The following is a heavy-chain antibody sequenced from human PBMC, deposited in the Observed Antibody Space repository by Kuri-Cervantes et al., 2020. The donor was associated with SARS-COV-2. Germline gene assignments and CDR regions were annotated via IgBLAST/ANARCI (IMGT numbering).Heavy chain of an antibody. D-gene: IGHD6-19*01. V-gene: IGHV3-64D*08. CDR2: ISSNGGST. CDR3: VRSGAVAGTFDY. CDR1: GFTFSSYA. J-gene: IGHJ4*02. Sequence: GGSLRLSCSASGFTFSSYAMHWVRQAPGKGLEYVSAISSNGGSTYYADSVKGRFTISRDNSKNTLYLQISSLRAEDTAVFYCVRSGAVAGTFDYWGQGTLVTVSS.